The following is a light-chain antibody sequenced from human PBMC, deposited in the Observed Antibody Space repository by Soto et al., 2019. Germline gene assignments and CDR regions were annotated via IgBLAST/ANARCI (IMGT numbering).Light chain of an antibody. CDR2: AAS. V-gene: IGKV1-39*01. CDR3: QKYNTAPYT. Sequence: DIQLTQSPSSRSASLGDRVTITCRASQTISTYLNWYQQRPGKAPKLLIYAASTLQSGVPSRFSGSGSGTEFTLTISSLQPEDAATYYCQKYNTAPYTFGQGTRLEIK. CDR1: QTISTY. J-gene: IGKJ5*01.